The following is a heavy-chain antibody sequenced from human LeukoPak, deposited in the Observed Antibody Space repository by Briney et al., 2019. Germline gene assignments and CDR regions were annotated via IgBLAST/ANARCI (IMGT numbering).Heavy chain of an antibody. CDR1: GGSFSGYY. CDR3: ARGGVTHPNWFDP. V-gene: IGHV4-34*01. D-gene: IGHD4-23*01. Sequence: SETLSLTCAVYGGSFSGYYWSWIRQPLGKGLEWIGEVNHSGSTNDNPSLKSRVTISVDTSKNQFSLKMSSVTAADTAVYYCARGGVTHPNWFDPWGQGTLVTVSS. CDR2: VNHSGST. J-gene: IGHJ5*02.